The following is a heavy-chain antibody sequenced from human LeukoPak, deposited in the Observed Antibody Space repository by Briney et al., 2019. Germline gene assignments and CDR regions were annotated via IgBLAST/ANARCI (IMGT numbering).Heavy chain of an antibody. CDR2: IYHSGST. J-gene: IGHJ4*02. Sequence: SETLSLTCAVSGYSISSGYYWGWIRQPPGKGLEWIGSIYHSGSTYYNPSLKSRVTISVDMSKNQFSLKLSSVTAADTAVYYCARGGGAVAVYFDYWGQGTLVTVSS. V-gene: IGHV4-38-2*01. CDR1: GYSISSGYY. D-gene: IGHD6-19*01. CDR3: ARGGGAVAVYFDY.